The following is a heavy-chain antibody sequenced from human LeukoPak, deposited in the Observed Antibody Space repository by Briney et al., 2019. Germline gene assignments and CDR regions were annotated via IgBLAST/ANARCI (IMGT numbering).Heavy chain of an antibody. CDR2: IVVGSGNT. V-gene: IGHV1-58*02. CDR3: AATLRGYSGYKTLDY. CDR1: GFTFTSSA. J-gene: IGHJ4*02. Sequence: SVKVSCKASGFTFTSSAMQWVRQARGQRLGWIGWIVVGSGNTNYAQKFQERVTITRDMSTSTAYMELSSLRSEDTAVYYCAATLRGYSGYKTLDYWGQGTLVTVSS. D-gene: IGHD5-12*01.